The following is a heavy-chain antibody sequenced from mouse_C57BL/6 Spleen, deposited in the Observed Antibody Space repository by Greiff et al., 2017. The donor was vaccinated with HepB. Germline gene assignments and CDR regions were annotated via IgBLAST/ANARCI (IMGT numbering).Heavy chain of an antibody. Sequence: QVQLQQSGAELVKPGASVKISCKASGYTFTDYYINWVKQRPGQGLEWIGKIGPGSGSTYYNAKFKGKATLTADKSSSPAYMQLSSLTSEDSAVYFCANFLYYYGSPFDYWGQGTTLTVSS. CDR3: ANFLYYYGSPFDY. V-gene: IGHV1-77*01. CDR2: IGPGSGST. CDR1: GYTFTDYY. J-gene: IGHJ2*01. D-gene: IGHD1-1*01.